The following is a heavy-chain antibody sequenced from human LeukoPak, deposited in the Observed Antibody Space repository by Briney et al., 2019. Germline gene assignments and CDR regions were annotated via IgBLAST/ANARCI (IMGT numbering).Heavy chain of an antibody. Sequence: GRSLRLSCAASGFTFSSFGMHWVRQAPGKGLEWVALIWDDGSSKNDADSVKGRFTISRDNSKSTLYLQTDSLRVDDTAVYYCVRDRDYSAGFPYYYMDVWGTGTTVTVSS. CDR3: VRDRDYSAGFPYYYMDV. V-gene: IGHV3-33*01. CDR2: IWDDGSSK. J-gene: IGHJ6*03. CDR1: GFTFSSFG. D-gene: IGHD4-11*01.